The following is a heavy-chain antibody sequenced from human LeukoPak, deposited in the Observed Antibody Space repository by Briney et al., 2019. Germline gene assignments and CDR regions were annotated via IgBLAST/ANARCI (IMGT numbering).Heavy chain of an antibody. CDR3: AHCPASYFHY. CDR2: MYWDDDK. J-gene: IGHJ4*02. CDR1: GLSLSTTEVG. Sequence: SGPTVVKPTQTLTLTCSFSGLSLSTTEVGVGWIRQPPGKALEWLAVMYWDDDKRYSPSLKSRLTITKGTSKNQVVLTMTNMDPVDTATYYCAHCPASYFHYWGQGTLVTVSS. V-gene: IGHV2-5*02.